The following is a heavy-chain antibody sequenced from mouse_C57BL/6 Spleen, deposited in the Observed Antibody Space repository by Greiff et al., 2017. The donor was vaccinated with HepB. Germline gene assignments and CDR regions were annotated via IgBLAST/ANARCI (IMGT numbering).Heavy chain of an antibody. CDR2: ISDGGSYT. D-gene: IGHD1-1*01. V-gene: IGHV5-4*03. CDR3: ARGDYGSQYYFDY. CDR1: GFTFSSYA. J-gene: IGHJ2*01. Sequence: EVKLMESGGGLVKPGGSLKLSCAASGFTFSSYAMSWVRQTPEKRLEWVATISDGGSYTYYPDNVKGRFTISRDNAKNNLYLQMSHLKSEDTAMYYCARGDYGSQYYFDYWGQGTTLTVSS.